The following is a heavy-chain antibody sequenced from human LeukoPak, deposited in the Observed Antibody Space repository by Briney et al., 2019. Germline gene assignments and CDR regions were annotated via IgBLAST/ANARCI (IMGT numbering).Heavy chain of an antibody. V-gene: IGHV1-46*01. D-gene: IGHD2-15*01. J-gene: IGHJ4*02. CDR1: GYAFTSSD. Sequence: ASVKVSCKASGYAFTSSDINWVRQAPGQGLEWMGIINPSGGSTSYAQKFQGRVTMTRDMSTSTVYMELSSLRSEDTAVYYCAREVDGWYFDYWGQGTLVTVSS. CDR3: AREVDGWYFDY. CDR2: INPSGGST.